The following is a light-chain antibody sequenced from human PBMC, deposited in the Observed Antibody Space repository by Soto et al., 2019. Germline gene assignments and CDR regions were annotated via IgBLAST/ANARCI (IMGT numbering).Light chain of an antibody. J-gene: IGKJ5*01. CDR3: QQYGSSPPIT. V-gene: IGKV3-20*01. CDR2: GAS. CDR1: HSVSSSY. Sequence: EIVLTQSPGTLSLSPGERATLSCRASHSVSSSYLAWYQQKPGQAPRLLIYGASSMATGIPDRFSCSGFVIDFTLTISRLEPVDFAVYYCQQYGSSPPITFGQGTRLEIK.